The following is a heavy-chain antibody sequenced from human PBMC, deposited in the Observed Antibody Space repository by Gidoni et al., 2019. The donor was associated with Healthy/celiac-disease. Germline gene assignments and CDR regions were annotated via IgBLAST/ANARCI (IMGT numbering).Heavy chain of an antibody. CDR1: GLYFGRSA. CDR3: AKPRTGRTVAYDFDY. D-gene: IGHD6-19*01. V-gene: IGHV3-23*01. Sequence: EVQLLESGGGLVQPGGSLRLSCAASGLYFGRSAMSWVRQAPGKGLEWVSAISGSGSSTYYADSVKGRFTISRDNSKNTLYLQMNSLRAEDTAVYYCAKPRTGRTVAYDFDYWGQGTLVTVSS. CDR2: ISGSGSST. J-gene: IGHJ4*02.